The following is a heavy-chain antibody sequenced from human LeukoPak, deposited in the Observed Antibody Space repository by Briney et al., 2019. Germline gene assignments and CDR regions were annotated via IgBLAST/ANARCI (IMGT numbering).Heavy chain of an antibody. J-gene: IGHJ4*02. Sequence: SETLSLTCTVSGGSISSYYWSWIRQPAGKGLEWIGRIYTSGSTNYNPSLKSRVTMSVDTSKNQFSLKLSSVTAADTAVYYCARGILLWFGELYFDCWGQGTLVTVSS. CDR1: GGSISSYY. V-gene: IGHV4-4*07. CDR3: ARGILLWFGELYFDC. D-gene: IGHD3-10*01. CDR2: IYTSGST.